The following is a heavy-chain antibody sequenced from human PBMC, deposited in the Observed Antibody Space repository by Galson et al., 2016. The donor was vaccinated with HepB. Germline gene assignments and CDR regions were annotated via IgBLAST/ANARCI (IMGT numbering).Heavy chain of an antibody. Sequence: SLRLSCAASGFIFSNFGMHWVRQAPGKGLEWVSVISGSGDRRYYADSVKGRFIISRDNSKNTVYLQMNSLRVEDTAVYYCAKDLDIVVVPSAIDYWGQGTLVTVSS. D-gene: IGHD2-2*01. J-gene: IGHJ4*02. CDR2: ISGSGDRR. CDR3: AKDLDIVVVPSAIDY. V-gene: IGHV3-23*01. CDR1: GFIFSNFG.